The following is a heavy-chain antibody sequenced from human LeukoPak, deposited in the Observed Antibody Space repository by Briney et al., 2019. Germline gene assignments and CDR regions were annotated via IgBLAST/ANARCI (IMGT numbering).Heavy chain of an antibody. CDR3: ARGEGY. V-gene: IGHV4-30-4*08. Sequence: PSETLSLTCTVSGGSISSGDYYWSWIRQSPGKGLEWIGYIYYSGGTYYNPSLKSRVTISVDTSKNQFSLKLSSVTAADTAVYYCARGEGYWGQGTLVTVSS. J-gene: IGHJ4*02. CDR2: IYYSGGT. CDR1: GGSISSGDYY.